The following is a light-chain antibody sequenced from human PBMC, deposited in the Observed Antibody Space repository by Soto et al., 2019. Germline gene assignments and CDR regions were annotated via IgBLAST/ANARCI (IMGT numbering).Light chain of an antibody. CDR2: EVS. V-gene: IGLV2-14*01. CDR3: SSYTSSSTSWV. CDR1: SSDVGGYNY. J-gene: IGLJ3*02. Sequence: QSALTQPASVSGSPGQSITISCTGTSSDVGGYNYVSWYQQHPGKAPKLMIYEVSNRPSGVSNRFSGSKSGNTASLTISGLQAEDEADCYCSSYTSSSTSWVFGGGTKVTVL.